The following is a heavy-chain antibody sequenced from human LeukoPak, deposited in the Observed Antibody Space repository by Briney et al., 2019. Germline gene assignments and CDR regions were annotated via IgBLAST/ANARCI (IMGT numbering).Heavy chain of an antibody. Sequence: GGSLRLSCAASGFTFSDAWMSWVSQTPGKGLEWVGRIKSNTDGGTTDFAAPVKGRFTISRGDSENALYLQMNSLKTEDTAVYYCTTQLLYEHNFDYWGQGTLVTVSS. V-gene: IGHV3-15*01. CDR3: TTQLLYEHNFDY. CDR1: GFTFSDAW. J-gene: IGHJ4*02. D-gene: IGHD2-2*02. CDR2: IKSNTDGGTT.